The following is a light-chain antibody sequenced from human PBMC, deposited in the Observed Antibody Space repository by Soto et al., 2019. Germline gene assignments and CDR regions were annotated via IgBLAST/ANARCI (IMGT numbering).Light chain of an antibody. CDR2: EAS. J-gene: IGKJ1*01. CDR1: RSVTTF. V-gene: IGKV3-11*01. CDR3: QQSHNWPRS. Sequence: EIVLTQSPGTLSLSPGERATLSCRASRSVTTFLAWYQQRPGQAPRLLISEASHRAAGIPARFSGSGSGTDFTLTISSLEPEDFAVYYCQQSHNWPRSFGQGTKVEIK.